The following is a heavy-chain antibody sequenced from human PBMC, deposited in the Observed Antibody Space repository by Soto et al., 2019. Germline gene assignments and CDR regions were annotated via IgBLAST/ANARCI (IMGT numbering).Heavy chain of an antibody. V-gene: IGHV5-51*01. J-gene: IGHJ4*01. D-gene: IGHD1-26*01. Sequence: GESLKISCEGSGYTFTYYWIGWVRQMPGKGLEWMGVTYPFDSDTRYSPSFQGWVTISAVQSTNTAYLELSRLQASDTAIYYCGRHYRGATTGIDYWGQGTLVTVSS. CDR2: TYPFDSDT. CDR1: GYTFTYYW. CDR3: GRHYRGATTGIDY.